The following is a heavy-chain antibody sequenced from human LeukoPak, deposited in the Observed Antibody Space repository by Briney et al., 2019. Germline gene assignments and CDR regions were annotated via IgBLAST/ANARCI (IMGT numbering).Heavy chain of an antibody. CDR1: GYTFTSYD. CDR2: MNPNSGNT. D-gene: IGHD2-2*01. V-gene: IGHV1-8*03. CDR3: ARGSRYCSSTSCSYYFDY. J-gene: IGHJ4*02. Sequence: GASVKVSCKASGYTFTSYDINWVRQATGQGLEWMGRMNPNSGNTGYAQKFQGRVTITRNTSISTAYMELSSLRSEDTAVYYCARGSRYCSSTSCSYYFDYWGQGTLVTVSS.